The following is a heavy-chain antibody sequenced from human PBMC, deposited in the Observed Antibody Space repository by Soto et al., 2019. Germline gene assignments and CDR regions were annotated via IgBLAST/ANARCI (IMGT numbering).Heavy chain of an antibody. Sequence: GGSLRLSCAASGFTFSSYSMNWVRQAPGKGLEWVSSISSSSSYIYYADSVKGRFTISRDNAKNSLYLQMNSLRAEDTAVYYCARDAQKVAAAEQSWGQGTLVTVSS. D-gene: IGHD6-13*01. CDR2: ISSSSSYI. CDR3: ARDAQKVAAAEQS. J-gene: IGHJ5*02. V-gene: IGHV3-21*04. CDR1: GFTFSSYS.